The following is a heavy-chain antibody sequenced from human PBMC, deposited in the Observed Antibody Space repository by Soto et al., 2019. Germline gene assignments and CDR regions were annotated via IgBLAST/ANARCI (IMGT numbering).Heavy chain of an antibody. CDR2: IIPIFGTA. V-gene: IGHV1-69*13. D-gene: IGHD2-8*01. Sequence: ASVKVSCKASGGTFSSYAISWVRQAPGQGLEWMGGIIPIFGTANYAQKFQGRVTITADESTSTAYMELSSLRSEDTAVYYCARKPIGGYCTNGVCWGFDPWGQGTLVTVSS. CDR3: ARKPIGGYCTNGVCWGFDP. J-gene: IGHJ5*02. CDR1: GGTFSSYA.